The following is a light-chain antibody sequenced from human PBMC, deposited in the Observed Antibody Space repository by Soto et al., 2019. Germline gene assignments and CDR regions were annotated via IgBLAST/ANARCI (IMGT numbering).Light chain of an antibody. CDR1: SSDVGCYNY. J-gene: IGLJ3*02. CDR3: CSYAGSYTWV. CDR2: DVN. V-gene: IGLV2-11*01. Sequence: QSALTQPRSVSGSPGQSVTISCTGTSSDVGCYNYVSWYQQYPGKAPKLMIYDVNKWPSGVPDRFSGSKSGTTASLTISGLQAEDEADYYCCSYAGSYTWVFGGGTKLTVL.